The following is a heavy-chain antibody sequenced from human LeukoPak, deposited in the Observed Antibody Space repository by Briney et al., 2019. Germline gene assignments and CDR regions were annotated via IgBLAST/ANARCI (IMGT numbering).Heavy chain of an antibody. J-gene: IGHJ4*02. D-gene: IGHD5-18*01. V-gene: IGHV1-69*05. Sequence: GSSVKVSCKASGGTFSSYAISWVRQAPGQGLEWMGGIIPIFGTANYAKKFQGRVTITTDESTSTAYMELSSLRSEDTAVYYCAGIRGGYSYGPLHYWGQGTLVTVSS. CDR3: AGIRGGYSYGPLHY. CDR1: GGTFSSYA. CDR2: IIPIFGTA.